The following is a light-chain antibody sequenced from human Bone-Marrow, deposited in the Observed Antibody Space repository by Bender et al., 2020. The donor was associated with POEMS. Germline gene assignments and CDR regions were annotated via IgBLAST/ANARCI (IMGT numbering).Light chain of an antibody. CDR3: ASYTYTTTRV. Sequence: SYVLTQPPSVSVAPGQTARITCGGNNIGHKSVHWYQQRPGQAPVLVIYDDSDRPSGIPERFSASKSGNTASLTISGLQAEDEATYYCASYTYTTTRVFGGGTKLTVL. V-gene: IGLV3-21*02. CDR1: NIGHKS. J-gene: IGLJ3*02. CDR2: DDS.